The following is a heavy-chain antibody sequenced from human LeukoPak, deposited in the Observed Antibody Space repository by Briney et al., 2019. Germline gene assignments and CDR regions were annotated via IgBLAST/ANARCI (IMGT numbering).Heavy chain of an antibody. CDR1: GFTFITYW. J-gene: IGHJ3*01. CDR2: IKQDGSEK. CDR3: AKDRGGGSQLGDAYDV. V-gene: IGHV3-7*03. Sequence: GGSLRLSCTASGFTFITYWMSWVRQAPGKGLEWVANIKQDGSEKYYVDSVKGRFTVSRDNRKNSLYLQMNSLRPEDTALYYCAKDRGGGSQLGDAYDVWGQGTMVTVSS. D-gene: IGHD4-23*01.